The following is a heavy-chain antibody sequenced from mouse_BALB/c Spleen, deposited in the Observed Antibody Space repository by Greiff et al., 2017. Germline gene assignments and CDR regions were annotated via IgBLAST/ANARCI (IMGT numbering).Heavy chain of an antibody. CDR3: AREGYGSSLDY. CDR2: ISSGGSYT. J-gene: IGHJ2*01. CDR1: GFTFSSYA. Sequence: EVKLMESGGGLVKPGGSLKLSCAASGFTFSSYAMSWVRQSPEKRLEWVAEISSGGSYTYYPDTVTGRFTISRDNAKNTLYLEMSSLRSEDTAMYYCAREGYGSSLDYWGQGTTLTVSS. V-gene: IGHV5-9-4*01. D-gene: IGHD1-1*01.